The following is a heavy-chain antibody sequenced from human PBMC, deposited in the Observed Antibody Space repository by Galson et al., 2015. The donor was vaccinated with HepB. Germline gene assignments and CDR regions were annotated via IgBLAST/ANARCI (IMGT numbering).Heavy chain of an antibody. CDR2: ISGNGGGT. CDR1: GFTFSNYA. J-gene: IGHJ6*03. Sequence: SLRLSCAASGFTFSNYAMSWVRQAPGKGLEWVSSISGNGGGTYYADSVKGRFTISRDKSKNTLFLQMSSLRAEDTAVYFCARPSTMVASSSSYSIDVWVKGTTVTASS. CDR3: ARPSTMVASSSSYSIDV. D-gene: IGHD3-10*01. V-gene: IGHV3-23*01.